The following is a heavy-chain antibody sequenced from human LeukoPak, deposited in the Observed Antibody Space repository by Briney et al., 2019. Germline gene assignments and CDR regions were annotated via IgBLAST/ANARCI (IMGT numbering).Heavy chain of an antibody. CDR2: ISSSSSCI. CDR1: GFTFSSYS. CDR3: AGRSGSLDY. V-gene: IGHV3-21*01. Sequence: GGSLRLSCAASGFTFSSYSMNWVRQAPGKGLEWVSSISSSSSCIYHADSVKGRLTISRDNAKNSLYLQMNSLRAEDTAVYYCAGRSGSLDYWGQGTLVTVSS. J-gene: IGHJ4*02.